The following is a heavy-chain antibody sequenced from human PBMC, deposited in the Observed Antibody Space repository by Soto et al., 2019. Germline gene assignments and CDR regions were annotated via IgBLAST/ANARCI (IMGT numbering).Heavy chain of an antibody. D-gene: IGHD6-13*01. CDR1: GFTFSSYA. CDR3: ARDVGSSWYGGFGY. CDR2: ISYDGSNK. V-gene: IGHV3-30-3*01. Sequence: QVQLVESGGGVVQPGRSLRLSCAASGFTFSSYAMHWVRQAPGKGLEWVAVISYDGSNKYYADSVKGRFTISRDNSKNTLYLQMNSLRAEDTAVYYCARDVGSSWYGGFGYWGQGTLVTVSS. J-gene: IGHJ4*02.